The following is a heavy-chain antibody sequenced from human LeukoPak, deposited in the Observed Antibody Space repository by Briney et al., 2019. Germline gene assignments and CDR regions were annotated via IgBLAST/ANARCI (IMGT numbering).Heavy chain of an antibody. CDR1: GGSFSGYY. V-gene: IGHV4-34*01. Sequence: SETLSLTSAVDGGSFSGYYWSWIRQRPGQGLEWIGEINHSGRTNYNPSLKSRVTISVDTSKNQFSLKLSSVTAADTAVYYCARVPGPIAVAGYFDYWGQGTLVTVSS. J-gene: IGHJ4*02. CDR2: INHSGRT. D-gene: IGHD6-19*01. CDR3: ARVPGPIAVAGYFDY.